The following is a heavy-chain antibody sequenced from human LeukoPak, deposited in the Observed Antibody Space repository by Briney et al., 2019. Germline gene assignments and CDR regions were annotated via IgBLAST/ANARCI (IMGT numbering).Heavy chain of an antibody. CDR1: GGSISSYY. CDR2: IYYSGST. Sequence: SETLSLTCTVSGGSISSYYWSWIRQPPGKGLEWIGYIYYSGSTNYNPSLKSRVTISVDTSKNQFSLKLSSVTAADTAVYYCATSYRRDGYTRGGDYFDYWGQGTLVTVSS. J-gene: IGHJ4*02. D-gene: IGHD5-24*01. V-gene: IGHV4-59*08. CDR3: ATSYRRDGYTRGGDYFDY.